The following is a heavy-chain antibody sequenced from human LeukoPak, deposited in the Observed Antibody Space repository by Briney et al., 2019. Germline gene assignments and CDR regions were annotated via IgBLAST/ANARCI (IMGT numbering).Heavy chain of an antibody. CDR2: IRSKVNSYAT. J-gene: IGHJ4*02. CDR3: TRHTIAAAGTAGGY. D-gene: IGHD6-13*01. V-gene: IGHV3-73*01. CDR1: GFTFSGSA. Sequence: GGSLRLSCAASGFTFSGSAIHWVRLSSGKGLEWVGRIRSKVNSYATAYAASVRGRFTISRDDSKNTAYLQMNSLKSEDTAVYYCTRHTIAAAGTAGGYWGQGTLVTVSS.